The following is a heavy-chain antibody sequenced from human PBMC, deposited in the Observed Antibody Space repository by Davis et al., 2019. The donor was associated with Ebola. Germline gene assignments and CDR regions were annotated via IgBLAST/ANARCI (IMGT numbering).Heavy chain of an antibody. J-gene: IGHJ6*04. D-gene: IGHD4-17*01. CDR3: AREPTGNYYYFYGMDV. Sequence: GESLKISCAASGFTFSSYGMHWVRQAPGKGLEWVAVISPDGSDKNYADSGKGRFTISRDISKNTLQLQMNSLRVEDTAVYFCAREPTGNYYYFYGMDVWGKGTTVTVSS. CDR2: ISPDGSDK. CDR1: GFTFSSYG. V-gene: IGHV3-30*03.